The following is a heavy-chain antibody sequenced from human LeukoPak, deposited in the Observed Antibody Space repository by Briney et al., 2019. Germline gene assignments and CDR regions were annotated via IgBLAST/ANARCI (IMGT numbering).Heavy chain of an antibody. V-gene: IGHV1-18*01. Sequence: GASVKVSCKASGYTFTSYGISWVRQAPGQGLEWMGWISAYNGNTNYAQKLQGRVTMTTDTSTSTAYMELRSLRSDDTAVYYCARGYMTTVTTYYYYGMDVWGQGTTVTVSS. CDR2: ISAYNGNT. CDR3: ARGYMTTVTTYYYYGMDV. CDR1: GYTFTSYG. D-gene: IGHD4-17*01. J-gene: IGHJ6*02.